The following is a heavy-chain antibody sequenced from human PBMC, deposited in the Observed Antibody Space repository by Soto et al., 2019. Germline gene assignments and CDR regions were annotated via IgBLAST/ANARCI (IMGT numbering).Heavy chain of an antibody. CDR1: GYTFTSYA. J-gene: IGHJ4*02. V-gene: IGHV1-3*01. CDR2: INAGNGNT. CDR3: ARDDGLDTALVTFVLDY. D-gene: IGHD5-18*01. Sequence: GASVKVSCKASGYTFTSYAMHWVRQAPGQRLEWMGWINAGNGNTKYSQKFQGRVTITRDTSASIAYMELSSLRSEDAAVYYCARDDGLDTALVTFVLDYWGQGTLVTVSS.